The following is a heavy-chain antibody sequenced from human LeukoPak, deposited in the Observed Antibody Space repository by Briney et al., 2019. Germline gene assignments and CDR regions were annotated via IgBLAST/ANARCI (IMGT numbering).Heavy chain of an antibody. J-gene: IGHJ4*02. CDR3: ARDYDFWSGYYLRDTYYFDY. CDR2: ISYDGGTI. Sequence: PGRSLRLSCAASGFTFSDYYISWIRLAPGKGPEWVSYISYDGGTIYYADSVKGRFTISRDNAKNSLYLQMNSLRAEDTAVYYCARDYDFWSGYYLRDTYYFDYWGQGTLVTVSS. D-gene: IGHD3-3*01. V-gene: IGHV3-11*04. CDR1: GFTFSDYY.